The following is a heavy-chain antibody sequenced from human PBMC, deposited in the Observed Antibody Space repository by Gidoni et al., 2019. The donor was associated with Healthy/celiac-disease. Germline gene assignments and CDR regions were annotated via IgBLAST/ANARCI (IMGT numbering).Heavy chain of an antibody. V-gene: IGHV3-33*01. CDR2: IWYDGSNK. Sequence: QVQLVESGGGVVQPGRSLRLSCAASGFTSSSYGMHWVRPAPGKGLEWVAVIWYDGSNKYYADSVKGRFTISRDNSKNTLYLQMNSLRAEDTAVYYCASAPLAEPELFDYWGQGTLVTVSS. CDR1: GFTSSSYG. CDR3: ASAPLAEPELFDY. D-gene: IGHD1-7*01. J-gene: IGHJ4*02.